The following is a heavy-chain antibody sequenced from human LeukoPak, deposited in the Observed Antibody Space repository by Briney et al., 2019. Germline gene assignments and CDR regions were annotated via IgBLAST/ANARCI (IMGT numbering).Heavy chain of an antibody. D-gene: IGHD3-22*01. V-gene: IGHV3-33*01. CDR2: IWYDGTNK. Sequence: QTGGSLRLSCAASGFTFSSYGMHWVSQAPGKGLEWVAVIWYDGTNKYYADSVKGRFTISRDNSKNTLFLQMNSLRAEDTAVYYCARAAYDSSGYLTLWGQGTLVTVSS. CDR1: GFTFSSYG. CDR3: ARAAYDSSGYLTL. J-gene: IGHJ4*02.